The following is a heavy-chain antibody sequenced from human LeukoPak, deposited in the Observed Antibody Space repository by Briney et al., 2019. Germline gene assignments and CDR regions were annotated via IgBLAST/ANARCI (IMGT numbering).Heavy chain of an antibody. Sequence: GESLKISCKGSGYSFITHWIGWVRQMPGKGLEWMGIIYPGDSDTRYSPSFQGQVTISVDKSTSTAYLQWSSLMASDTAMYYCARLPVSHWYFDLWGRGALVTVS. CDR3: ARLPVSHWYFDL. CDR1: GYSFITHW. V-gene: IGHV5-51*01. J-gene: IGHJ2*01. CDR2: IYPGDSDT.